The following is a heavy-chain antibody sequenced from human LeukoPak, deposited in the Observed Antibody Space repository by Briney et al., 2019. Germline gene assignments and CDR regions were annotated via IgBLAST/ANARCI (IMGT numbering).Heavy chain of an antibody. J-gene: IGHJ5*02. V-gene: IGHV4-59*01. Sequence: SETLSLTCTVSGGSISSYYWSWIRQPPGKGLEWIGYISYSGSTNFNPSLKSRVTISVDTSKNQFPLKLSSVTAADTAVYYCARGGTAGTNLNWFDPWGQGTLVTVSS. CDR1: GGSISSYY. CDR3: ARGGTAGTNLNWFDP. D-gene: IGHD1-1*01. CDR2: ISYSGST.